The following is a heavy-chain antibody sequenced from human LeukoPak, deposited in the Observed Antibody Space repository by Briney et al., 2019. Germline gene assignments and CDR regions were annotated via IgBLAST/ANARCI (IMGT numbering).Heavy chain of an antibody. J-gene: IGHJ6*02. CDR2: TYYRSKWYN. D-gene: IGHD3-9*01. V-gene: IGHV6-1*01. Sequence: SQTLSLTCAISGDSVSSNSAAWNWIRQSPSRGLEWLGRTYYRSKWYNDYAVSVKSRITINPDTSKNQFTLQLNSVTPEDTAVYYCARDHRPTYCDILTGYYGSYYYYYGMDVWGQGTTVTVSS. CDR3: ARDHRPTYCDILTGYYGSYYYYYGMDV. CDR1: GDSVSSNSAA.